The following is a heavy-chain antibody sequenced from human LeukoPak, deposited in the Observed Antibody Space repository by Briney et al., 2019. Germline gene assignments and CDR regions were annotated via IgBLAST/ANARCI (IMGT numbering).Heavy chain of an antibody. V-gene: IGHV3-11*01. J-gene: IGHJ3*02. CDR1: GFTFSDYY. D-gene: IGHD6-13*01. Sequence: GGSLRLSCAASGFTFSDYYMSWIRQAPGKGMEWVSYISSSGSTIYYADSVKGRFTISRDNAKNSLYLQMNSLRAEDTAVYYCARDLEQHLATEAFDIWGQGTMVTVSS. CDR2: ISSSGSTI. CDR3: ARDLEQHLATEAFDI.